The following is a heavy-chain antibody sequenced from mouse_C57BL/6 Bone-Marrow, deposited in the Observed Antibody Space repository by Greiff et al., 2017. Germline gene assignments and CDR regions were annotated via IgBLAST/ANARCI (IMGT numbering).Heavy chain of an antibody. D-gene: IGHD2-10*02. CDR3: AYGNYENAMDY. J-gene: IGHJ4*01. CDR1: GYTFTSYG. Sequence: QVQLQQSGAELARPGASVKLSCKASGYTFTSYGISWVKQRTGQGLEWIGEFYPRSGNTYYNEKFKGKATLTADKSTSTAYMELRSLTSEDSAVYFCAYGNYENAMDYWGQGTSVTVSS. CDR2: FYPRSGNT. V-gene: IGHV1-81*01.